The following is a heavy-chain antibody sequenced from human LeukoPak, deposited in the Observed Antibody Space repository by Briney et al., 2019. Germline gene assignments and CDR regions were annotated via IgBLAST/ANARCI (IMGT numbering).Heavy chain of an antibody. CDR2: IYHSGST. V-gene: IGHV4-38-2*02. D-gene: IGHD3-22*01. CDR1: GYSISSGYY. J-gene: IGHJ4*02. Sequence: SETLSLTCTVSGYSISSGYYWGWIRQPPGKGLEWIGSIYHSGSTYYNPSLKSRVTISVDTSKNQFSLKLSSVTAADTAVYYCARDASSHYYDSSGMAYWGQGTLVTVSS. CDR3: ARDASSHYYDSSGMAY.